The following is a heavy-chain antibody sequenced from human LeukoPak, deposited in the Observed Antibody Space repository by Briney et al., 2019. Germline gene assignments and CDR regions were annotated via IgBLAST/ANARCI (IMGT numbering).Heavy chain of an antibody. CDR1: GGSISSYY. CDR2: IYYSGST. CDR3: ARVPYYDFWSGYNYFDY. Sequence: SETLSLTCTVPGGSISSYYWSWIRQPPGKGLEWIGYIYYSGSTNYNPSLKSRVTISVDTSKNQFSLKLSSVTAADTAVYYCARVPYYDFWSGYNYFDYWGQGTLVTVSS. J-gene: IGHJ4*02. V-gene: IGHV4-59*01. D-gene: IGHD3-3*01.